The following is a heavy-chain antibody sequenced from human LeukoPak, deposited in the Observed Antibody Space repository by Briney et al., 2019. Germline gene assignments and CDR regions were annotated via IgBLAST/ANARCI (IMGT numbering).Heavy chain of an antibody. CDR2: INPSGGST. CDR3: ARRRYYDSSGRKKNWFDP. CDR1: GYTFTSYY. V-gene: IGHV1-46*01. D-gene: IGHD3-22*01. J-gene: IGHJ5*02. Sequence: ASVKVSCKASGYTFTSYYMHWVRQAPGQGLEWMGIINPSGGSTSYAQKFQGRVTISVDTSKNQFSLKLSSVTAADTAVYYCARRRYYDSSGRKKNWFDPWGQGTLVTVSS.